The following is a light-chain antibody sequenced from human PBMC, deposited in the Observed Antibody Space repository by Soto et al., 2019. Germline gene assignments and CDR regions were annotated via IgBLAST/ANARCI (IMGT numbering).Light chain of an antibody. Sequence: EIVMTQSPATLSVSPGERATLSCRASQTISSNLAWYRQKPGQSPRLLIHGASTRATGVPARFSGSGYGTDFTLTISSLQSEDFAVYYCQQYHNWPPQYTFGQGTKLQIK. V-gene: IGKV3-15*01. CDR3: QQYHNWPPQYT. CDR1: QTISSN. CDR2: GAS. J-gene: IGKJ2*01.